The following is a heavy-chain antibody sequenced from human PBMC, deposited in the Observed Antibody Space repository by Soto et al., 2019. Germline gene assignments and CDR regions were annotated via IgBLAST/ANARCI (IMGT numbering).Heavy chain of an antibody. J-gene: IGHJ3*01. Sequence: GGSLILSCAASGFPCGSYDMTWVRQAPGKGLEWVSTILVDGRTFYVDSVKGRFTISRDNSRNTVYLQMNSLTAGDTALYYCAKATATGGGAFDFCGQGTMVTVSS. D-gene: IGHD1-1*01. CDR2: ILVDGRT. CDR3: AKATATGGGAFDF. CDR1: GFPCGSYD. V-gene: IGHV3-23*01.